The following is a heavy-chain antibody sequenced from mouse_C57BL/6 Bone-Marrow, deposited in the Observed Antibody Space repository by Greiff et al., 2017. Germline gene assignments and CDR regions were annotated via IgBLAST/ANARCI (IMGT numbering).Heavy chain of an antibody. V-gene: IGHV1-64*01. J-gene: IGHJ3*01. D-gene: IGHD2-2*01. Sequence: QVQLKQPGAELVKPGASVKLSCKASGYTFTSYWMHWVKQRPGQGLEWIGMIHPNSGSTNYNEKFKSKATLTVDKSSSTAYMQLSSLTSEDSAVYYCARCLWLRRGPGSAYWGQGTLVTVSA. CDR1: GYTFTSYW. CDR2: IHPNSGST. CDR3: ARCLWLRRGPGSAY.